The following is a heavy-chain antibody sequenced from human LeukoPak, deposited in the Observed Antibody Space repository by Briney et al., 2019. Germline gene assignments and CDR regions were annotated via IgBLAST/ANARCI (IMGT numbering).Heavy chain of an antibody. J-gene: IGHJ4*02. CDR2: IYYSGST. D-gene: IGHD3-22*01. V-gene: IGHV4-61*08. Sequence: PSETLSLTCTVSGGSISSGDYYWSWIRQPPGKGLEWIGYIYYSGSTNYNPSLKSRVTISVDTSKNQFSLKLSSVTAADTAVYYCARVRYYYDSSGYYFDYWGQGTLVTVSS. CDR1: GGSISSGDYY. CDR3: ARVRYYYDSSGYYFDY.